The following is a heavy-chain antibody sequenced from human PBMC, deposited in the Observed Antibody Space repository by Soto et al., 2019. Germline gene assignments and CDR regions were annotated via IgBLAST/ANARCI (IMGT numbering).Heavy chain of an antibody. D-gene: IGHD3-3*01. CDR2: IYYSGST. V-gene: IGHV4-59*02. CDR1: GGSVSSHY. CDR3: ARSYYDLWSGHYYYYMDF. Sequence: SETLSLTCTVSGGSVSSHYWSWIRQPPGKGLEWIGYIYYSGSTNYNPSLKSRVTISVDTSKNQFSLKLSSVTAADTAVYYCARSYYDLWSGHYYYYMDFWGKGTTVTVSS. J-gene: IGHJ6*03.